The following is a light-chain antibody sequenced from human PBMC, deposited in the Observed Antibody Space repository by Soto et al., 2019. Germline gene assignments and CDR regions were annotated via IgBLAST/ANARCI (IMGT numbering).Light chain of an antibody. V-gene: IGKV1-9*01. J-gene: IGKJ3*01. CDR2: AAS. Sequence: IQLTQSPSSLSASVGDRVTITCRASQGISGYLAWYQQKPGKAPKLLIYAASTLQSGVPSRFSGSGFGTDFTLTISSLQPEDFATYYCQQLNSYPRTFGPGTKVDIK. CDR1: QGISGY. CDR3: QQLNSYPRT.